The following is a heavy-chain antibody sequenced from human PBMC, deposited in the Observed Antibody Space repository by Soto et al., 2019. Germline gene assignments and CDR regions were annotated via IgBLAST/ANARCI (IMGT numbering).Heavy chain of an antibody. CDR1: GFTFSNAW. Sequence: GGSLRLSCAASGFTFSNAWMNWVRQAPGKGLEWVGRIKSKTDGGTTDYAAPVKGRFTISRDDSKNTLYLQMNSLKTEDTAVYYCTTIGYCSGGSCYFHYYYYGMDVWGQGTTVTVSS. D-gene: IGHD2-15*01. CDR2: IKSKTDGGTT. V-gene: IGHV3-15*07. J-gene: IGHJ6*02. CDR3: TTIGYCSGGSCYFHYYYYGMDV.